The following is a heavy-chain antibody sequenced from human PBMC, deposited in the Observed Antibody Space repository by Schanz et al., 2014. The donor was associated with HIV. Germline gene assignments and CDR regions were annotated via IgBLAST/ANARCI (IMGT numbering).Heavy chain of an antibody. V-gene: IGHV3-23*04. CDR3: ARGLPADY. Sequence: VQLVESGGGVVQPGRSLRLSCAASEFTFRTHGIHWVRQAPGKGLEWVSGISGNGGSTYHADSVKGRFTISRDNSKNTLYLQMNSLRAEDTAVYYCARGLPADYWGQGTLVTVSS. D-gene: IGHD5-18*01. CDR1: EFTFRTHG. CDR2: ISGNGGST. J-gene: IGHJ4*02.